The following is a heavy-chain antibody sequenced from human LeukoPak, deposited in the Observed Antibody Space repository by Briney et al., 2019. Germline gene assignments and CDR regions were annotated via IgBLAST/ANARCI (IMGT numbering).Heavy chain of an antibody. V-gene: IGHV3-21*01. CDR1: GFTFSSYR. CDR3: ARAMDSSSWALDY. J-gene: IGHJ4*02. D-gene: IGHD6-13*01. CDR2: VASGTTYIYNT. Sequence: GGSLRLSCAASGFTFSSYRMNWVRQAPGKGLEWVSSVASGTTYIYNTYYADSVKGRFTISRDSAQNSLYLQMNSLRAEDTALYYCARAMDSSSWALDYWGRGTLVTVSS.